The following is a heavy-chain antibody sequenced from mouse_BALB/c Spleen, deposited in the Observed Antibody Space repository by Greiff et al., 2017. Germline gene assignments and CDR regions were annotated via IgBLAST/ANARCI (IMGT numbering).Heavy chain of an antibody. CDR1: GFNIKDTY. CDR2: IDPANGNT. Sequence: VQLKQSGAELVKPGASVKLSCTASGFNIKDTYMHWVKQRPEQGLEWIGRIDPANGNTKYDPNFQGKATITADTSSNTAYLQLSSLTSEDTAVYYCAETGPWFAYWGQGTLVTVSA. V-gene: IGHV14-3*02. D-gene: IGHD4-1*01. J-gene: IGHJ3*01. CDR3: AETGPWFAY.